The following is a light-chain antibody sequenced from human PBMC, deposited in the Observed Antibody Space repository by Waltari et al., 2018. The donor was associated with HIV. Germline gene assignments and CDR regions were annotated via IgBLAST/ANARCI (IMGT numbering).Light chain of an antibody. Sequence: QSALTQPASVSGSPGQSITLSCTGTSSDVGGSDFVSWYQQPPGKAPQLMIFDVSNRPSGVSDRFAGSKSGNTASRTISGLQPEDEADYYCGSYTNSGTYVFGTGTKVTVL. CDR2: DVS. CDR3: GSYTNSGTYV. CDR1: SSDVGGSDF. V-gene: IGLV2-14*03. J-gene: IGLJ1*01.